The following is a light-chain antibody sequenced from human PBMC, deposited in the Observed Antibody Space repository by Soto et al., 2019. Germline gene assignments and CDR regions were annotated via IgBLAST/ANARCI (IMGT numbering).Light chain of an antibody. V-gene: IGKV3-11*01. J-gene: IGKJ5*01. CDR3: QQRNDWQVT. Sequence: EIVLTQSPVTLSLSPGERATLSCRASQSVDNYLAWYQQKPGQAPRLLIYDVSNRATGIPARFSGSGSGTDFTLTISSVEPGDFAVYYCQQRNDWQVTFGQGTRLEIK. CDR2: DVS. CDR1: QSVDNY.